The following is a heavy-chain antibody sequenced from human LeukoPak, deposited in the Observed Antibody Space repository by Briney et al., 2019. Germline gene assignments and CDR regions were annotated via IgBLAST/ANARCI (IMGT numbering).Heavy chain of an antibody. CDR1: GYTFTSYG. J-gene: IGHJ4*02. CDR3: ARGSAMAQKQLVRHFDS. V-gene: IGHV1-18*01. CDR2: ISAYNGNT. Sequence: ASVKVSCKASGYTFTSYGISWVRQAPGQGLEWMGWISAYNGNTKYAQKLQDRVTMTTDTSTTTTYMEVRSLTSDDTAVYYCARGSAMAQKQLVRHFDSWGQGTLVIVSS. D-gene: IGHD6-6*01.